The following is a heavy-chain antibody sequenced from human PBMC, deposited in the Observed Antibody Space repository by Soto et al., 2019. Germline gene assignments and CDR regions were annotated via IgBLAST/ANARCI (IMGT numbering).Heavy chain of an antibody. CDR3: ARHRKYYDILTGYYIPSHMHV. Sequence: QLQLQESGPGLVKPSETLSLTCTVSGASISDSSYFWGWIRQPPGKGLECIGSIYYSGITHYNRSLKSRVTTYEDPSKNQFSMKLSSVPAADTAVYYCARHRKYYDILTGYYIPSHMHVWGQGTTVTVSS. CDR2: IYYSGIT. CDR1: GASISDSSYF. V-gene: IGHV4-39*01. J-gene: IGHJ6*02. D-gene: IGHD3-9*01.